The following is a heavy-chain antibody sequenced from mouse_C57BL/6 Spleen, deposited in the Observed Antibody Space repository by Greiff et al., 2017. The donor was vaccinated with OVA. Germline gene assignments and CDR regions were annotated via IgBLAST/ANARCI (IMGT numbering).Heavy chain of an antibody. CDR2: IHPSDSDT. CDR3: AMEEGYDGYPSGRRFAY. Sequence: VQLQQPGAELVKPGASVKVSCKASGYTFTSYWMHWVKQRPGQGLEWIGRIHPSDSDTNYNQKFKGKATLTVDKSSSTAYMQLSSLTSEDAAVYCCAMEEGYDGYPSGRRFAYWGQGTLVTVSA. D-gene: IGHD2-3*01. CDR1: GYTFTSYW. V-gene: IGHV1-74*01. J-gene: IGHJ3*01.